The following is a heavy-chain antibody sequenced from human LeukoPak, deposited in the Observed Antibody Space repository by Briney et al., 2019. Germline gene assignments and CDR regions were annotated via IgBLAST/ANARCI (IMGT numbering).Heavy chain of an antibody. Sequence: GGSLRLSCAASGFTFSSYAMHWVRQAPGKGLEWVANIKQDGSEKYYVDSVKGRFTISRDNAKNSLYLQMNSLRAEDTAVYYCASPGRYGWGQGTLVTVSS. CDR1: GFTFSSYA. CDR2: IKQDGSEK. CDR3: ASPGRYG. V-gene: IGHV3-7*01. J-gene: IGHJ4*02. D-gene: IGHD3-9*01.